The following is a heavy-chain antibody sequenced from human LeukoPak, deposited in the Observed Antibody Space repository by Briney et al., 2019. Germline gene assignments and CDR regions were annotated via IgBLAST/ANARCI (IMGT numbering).Heavy chain of an antibody. J-gene: IGHJ6*03. CDR3: ARTYIAARPGAYYYMDV. Sequence: GESLKISCKGSGYSFTSYWIGWVRQMPGKGLDWMGIIYPGDSDTRYSPSFQGQVTISADKSISTAYLQWSSLKASDTAMYYCARTYIAARPGAYYYMDVWGKGTTVTVSS. CDR2: IYPGDSDT. CDR1: GYSFTSYW. D-gene: IGHD6-6*01. V-gene: IGHV5-51*03.